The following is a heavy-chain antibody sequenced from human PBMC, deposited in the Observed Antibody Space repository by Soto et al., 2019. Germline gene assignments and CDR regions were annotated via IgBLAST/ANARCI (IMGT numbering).Heavy chain of an antibody. V-gene: IGHV4-59*08. J-gene: IGHJ4*02. CDR1: GGSISSYY. D-gene: IGHD3-22*01. Sequence: LEPLSHTCTVSGGSISSYYWSWIRQHPGKGLEWIGYIYYSGSTYYDPSLKGRLTISIDTSRNQLSLELSSVTAADTAVFYCARHTYYYDSSHYPDYWGQGTLVTVSS. CDR3: ARHTYYYDSSHYPDY. CDR2: IYYSGST.